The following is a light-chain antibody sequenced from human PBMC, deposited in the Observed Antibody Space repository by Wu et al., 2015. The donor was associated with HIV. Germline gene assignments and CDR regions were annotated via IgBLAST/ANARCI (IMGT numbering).Light chain of an antibody. CDR3: HQYGSSPAP. Sequence: EIVLTQSPATLSVSPGERATLSCRASQSVNSDFLAWYQQKPGQAPRLVIFAASIRATGIPDRFSGSGSGTNFSLSISRLEPEDFGVYYCHQYGSSPAPFGGGTRVDVK. CDR1: QSVNSDF. CDR2: AAS. V-gene: IGKV3-20*01. J-gene: IGKJ4*01.